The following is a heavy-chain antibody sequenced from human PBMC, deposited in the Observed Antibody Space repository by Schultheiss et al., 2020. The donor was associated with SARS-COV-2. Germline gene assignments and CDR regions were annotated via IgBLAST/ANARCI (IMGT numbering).Heavy chain of an antibody. Sequence: GGSLRLSCAASGFTFCPAGVHWVRQAPGKGLVWVARIDIDGGRIKYADSVEGRFTISRDNANNAVYLQMNSLRAEDTALYYCARAYWGGFAYGRFDGWGQGTLVTVSS. CDR3: ARAYWGGFAYGRFDG. CDR1: GFTFCPAG. CDR2: IDIDGGRI. V-gene: IGHV3-74*01. D-gene: IGHD5-18*01. J-gene: IGHJ4*02.